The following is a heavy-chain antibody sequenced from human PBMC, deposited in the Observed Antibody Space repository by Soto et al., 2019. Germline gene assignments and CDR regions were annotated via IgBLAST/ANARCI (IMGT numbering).Heavy chain of an antibody. Sequence: SETLSLTCTVSGASISGFYWSWIRQPPGKGLEWIGYIYHSGSTTYNPSLKSRVTISVDTSKNQFSLRLTSETAADTAVYYCAREGALAGDLDYWGQGTLVTVSS. CDR1: GASISGFY. J-gene: IGHJ4*02. CDR2: IYHSGST. CDR3: AREGALAGDLDY. D-gene: IGHD6-19*01. V-gene: IGHV4-59*01.